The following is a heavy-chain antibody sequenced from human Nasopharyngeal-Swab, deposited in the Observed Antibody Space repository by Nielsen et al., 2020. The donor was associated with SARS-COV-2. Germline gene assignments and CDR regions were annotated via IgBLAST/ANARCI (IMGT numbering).Heavy chain of an antibody. CDR2: MYYSGIT. J-gene: IGHJ6*02. Sequence: SETLSLTCAVYGGSFSGHQWSWIRQSPGRGLEWIGYMYYSGITSYNPSLKSRVTISVDMSKKQFSLNLNSVTAADTAVYYCARHRRDFGSETGASLWGMDLWGQGTTVTVSS. CDR3: ARHRRDFGSETGASLWGMDL. CDR1: GGSFSGHQ. D-gene: IGHD3-3*01. V-gene: IGHV4-59*08.